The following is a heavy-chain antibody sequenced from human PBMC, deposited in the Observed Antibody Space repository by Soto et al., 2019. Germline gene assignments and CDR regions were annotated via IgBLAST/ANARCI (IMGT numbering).Heavy chain of an antibody. V-gene: IGHV3-23*01. CDR1: GFTFSIYA. Sequence: GSLRLSCAASGFTFSIYAMSWVRQAPGKGLEWVSAISGSGGSTYYADSVKGRFTISRDNSKNTLYLQMNSLRAEDTAVYYCAKGMEDYDFWSGPSYYYGMDVWGQGTTVTVSS. CDR2: ISGSGGST. J-gene: IGHJ6*02. D-gene: IGHD3-3*01. CDR3: AKGMEDYDFWSGPSYYYGMDV.